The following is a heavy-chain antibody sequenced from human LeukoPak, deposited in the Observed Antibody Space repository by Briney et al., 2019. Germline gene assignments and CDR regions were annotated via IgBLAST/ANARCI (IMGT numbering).Heavy chain of an antibody. V-gene: IGHV1-18*04. CDR1: GYTFTGYY. CDR2: ISAYNGNT. CDR3: ARDQEQLVDY. J-gene: IGHJ4*02. D-gene: IGHD6-13*01. Sequence: GASVKVSCKASGYTFTGYYMHWVRQAPGQGLEWMGWISAYNGNTNYAQKLQGRVTMTTDTSTSTAYMELRSLRSDDTAVYYCARDQEQLVDYWGQGTLVTVSS.